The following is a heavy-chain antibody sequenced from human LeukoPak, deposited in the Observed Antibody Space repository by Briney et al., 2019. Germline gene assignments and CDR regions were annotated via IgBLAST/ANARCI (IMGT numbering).Heavy chain of an antibody. V-gene: IGHV3-48*01. D-gene: IGHD4-11*01. CDR3: ARDPVTTFPVDWFDP. J-gene: IGHJ5*02. CDR2: ISSSSSTI. Sequence: GGSLRLSCAASGFTFSSYSMNWVRQAPGKGLEWVSYISSSSSTIYYADSVKGRFTISRDNAKNSLDLQMNSLRAEDTAVYYCARDPVTTFPVDWFDPWGQGTLVTVSS. CDR1: GFTFSSYS.